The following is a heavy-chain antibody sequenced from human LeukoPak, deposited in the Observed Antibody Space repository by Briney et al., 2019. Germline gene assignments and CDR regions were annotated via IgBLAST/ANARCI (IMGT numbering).Heavy chain of an antibody. J-gene: IGHJ5*02. CDR3: ARGIRYFDWSKRFDP. CDR1: GYTFTSYA. D-gene: IGHD3-9*01. V-gene: IGHV7-4-1*02. CDR2: INTNTGNP. Sequence: ASVTVSCKASGYTFTSYAMNWVRQAPGQGLEWMGWINTNTGNPTYAQGFTGRFVFSLDTSVSTAYLQISSLKAEDTAVYYCARGIRYFDWSKRFDPWGQGTLVTVSS.